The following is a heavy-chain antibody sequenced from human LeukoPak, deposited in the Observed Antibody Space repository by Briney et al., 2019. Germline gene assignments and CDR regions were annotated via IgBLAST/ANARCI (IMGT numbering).Heavy chain of an antibody. V-gene: IGHV3-21*01. CDR1: GFTFSSYS. J-gene: IGHJ4*02. CDR3: ARGRGIWRDGYNFDY. CDR2: ISSSSSYI. D-gene: IGHD5-24*01. Sequence: PGGSLRLSCAASGFTFSSYSMNWVRQAPGKGLEWVSSISSSSSYIYYADSVKGRFTISRDNAKNSLYLQMNSLRAEDTAVYYCARGRGIWRDGYNFDYWGQGTLVTVSS.